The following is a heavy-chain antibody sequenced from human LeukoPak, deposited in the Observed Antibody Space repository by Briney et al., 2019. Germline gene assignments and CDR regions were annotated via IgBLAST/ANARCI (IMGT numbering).Heavy chain of an antibody. Sequence: PGGSLRLSCAASGFTFSSYAMSWVRQAPGKGLEWVSAISGSGGSTYYADSVKGRFTISRDNSKNTLYLQMNSLRAEDAAVYYCAKSQIESELVEYYYGMDVWGQGTTVTVSS. CDR1: GFTFSSYA. CDR3: AKSQIESELVEYYYGMDV. V-gene: IGHV3-23*01. CDR2: ISGSGGST. J-gene: IGHJ6*02. D-gene: IGHD1-26*01.